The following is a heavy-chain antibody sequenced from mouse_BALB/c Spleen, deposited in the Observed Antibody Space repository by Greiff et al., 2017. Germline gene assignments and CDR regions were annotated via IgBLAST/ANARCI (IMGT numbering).Heavy chain of an antibody. J-gene: IGHJ2*01. Sequence: VQLVESGPGLVAPSQSLSITCTVSGFSLTGYGVNWVRQPPGKGLEWLGMIWGDGSTDYNSALKSRLSISKDNSKSQVFLKMNSLQTDDTARYYCARDDDDYDGVFDYWGQGTTLTVSS. CDR1: GFSLTGYG. V-gene: IGHV2-6-7*01. D-gene: IGHD2-4*01. CDR3: ARDDDDYDGVFDY. CDR2: IWGDGST.